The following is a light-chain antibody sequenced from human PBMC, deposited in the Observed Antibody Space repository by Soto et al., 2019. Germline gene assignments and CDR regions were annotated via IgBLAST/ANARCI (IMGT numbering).Light chain of an antibody. V-gene: IGLV2-8*01. J-gene: IGLJ2*01. CDR1: SSDVGGYNY. CDR3: SSYGGSNTVV. CDR2: EFS. Sequence: QSALTQPPSASGSPGQSVTISCTGSSSDVGGYNYVSWYQQHPGKAPKLMIYEFSKRPSGVPDRLSGSKSGSTASLTVSGLQAEDEADYYCSSYGGSNTVVFGGGTKLTVL.